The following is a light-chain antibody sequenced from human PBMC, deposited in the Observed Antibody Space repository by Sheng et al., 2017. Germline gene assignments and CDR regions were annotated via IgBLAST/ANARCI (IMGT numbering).Light chain of an antibody. V-gene: IGKV3-15*01. J-gene: IGKJ1*01. CDR2: RAS. Sequence: EVVLTQSPATLSVSPGERVTLSCRASQSVGDFLAWFQQKPGQAPRLLISRASTRATGIPVRFSGSGSGTEFTLTISSLQPEDFAFYYCQHYYNWPRTFGQGTKVEIK. CDR1: QSVGDF. CDR3: QHYYNWPRT.